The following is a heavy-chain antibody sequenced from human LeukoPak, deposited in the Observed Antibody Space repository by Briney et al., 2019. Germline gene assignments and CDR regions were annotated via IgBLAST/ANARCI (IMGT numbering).Heavy chain of an antibody. CDR3: AKNTISGGHYQYYMDV. CDR1: GFTFSSYS. D-gene: IGHD3-16*02. Sequence: GGSLRLSCAASGFTFSSYSMSWVRQAPGKGLEWVSSISGSGGITYHADSLKGRFTISRDNSKNTLFLQMNSLRAEDTAVYYCAKNTISGGHYQYYMDVWGKGTTVTVSS. V-gene: IGHV3-23*01. J-gene: IGHJ6*03. CDR2: ISGSGGIT.